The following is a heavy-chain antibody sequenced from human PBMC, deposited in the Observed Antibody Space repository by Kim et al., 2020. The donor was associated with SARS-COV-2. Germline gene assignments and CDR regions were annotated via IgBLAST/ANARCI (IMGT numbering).Heavy chain of an antibody. Sequence: YAQTFQGRVTMTRDTSTSRVYMGLSSLRYEDTAVYYCARDFSGHLSFEVDYWGQGALVTVSS. CDR3: ARDFSGHLSFEVDY. V-gene: IGHV1-46*01. D-gene: IGHD3-16*01. J-gene: IGHJ4*02.